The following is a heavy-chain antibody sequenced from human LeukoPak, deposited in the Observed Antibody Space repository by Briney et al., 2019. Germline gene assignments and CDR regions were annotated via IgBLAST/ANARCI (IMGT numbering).Heavy chain of an antibody. CDR1: GFTFSSYW. D-gene: IGHD3-9*01. CDR2: INSDGSST. J-gene: IGHJ4*02. Sequence: PGGSLRLSCAASGFTFSSYWMHWVRQAPGKGLVWVSRINSDGSSTSYADSVKGRFTISRDNAKNTLYLQMNSLRAEDTAVYYCVRETGRFPYYFDYWGQGTLVTVSS. V-gene: IGHV3-74*01. CDR3: VRETGRFPYYFDY.